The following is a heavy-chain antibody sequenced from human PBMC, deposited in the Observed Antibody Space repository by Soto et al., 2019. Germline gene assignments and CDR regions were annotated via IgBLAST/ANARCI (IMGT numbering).Heavy chain of an antibody. CDR3: AREGITIFGVDYGMDV. Sequence: EVQLVESGGGLVKPGGSLRLSCAASGFTFSSYSMNWVRQAPGKGLEWVSSISSSSSYIYYADSVKGRFTISRDNAKNSLYLQMNSLRAEDTAVYYCAREGITIFGVDYGMDVWGQGTTVTVSS. J-gene: IGHJ6*02. D-gene: IGHD3-3*01. CDR1: GFTFSSYS. V-gene: IGHV3-21*01. CDR2: ISSSSSYI.